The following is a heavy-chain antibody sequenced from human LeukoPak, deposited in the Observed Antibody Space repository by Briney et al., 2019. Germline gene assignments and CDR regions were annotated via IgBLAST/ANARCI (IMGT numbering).Heavy chain of an antibody. Sequence: SVKVSCKASGYTFTSYGISWVRQAPGQGLEWMGGIIPIFGTANYAQKFQGRVTITADESTSTAYMELSSLRSEDTAVYYCARDGQQLVPHFDYWGQGTLVTVSS. CDR3: ARDGQQLVPHFDY. D-gene: IGHD6-6*01. J-gene: IGHJ4*02. CDR2: IIPIFGTA. CDR1: GYTFTSYG. V-gene: IGHV1-69*13.